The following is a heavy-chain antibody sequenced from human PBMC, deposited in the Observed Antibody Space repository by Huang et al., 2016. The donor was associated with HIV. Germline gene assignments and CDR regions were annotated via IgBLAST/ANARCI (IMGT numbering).Heavy chain of an antibody. D-gene: IGHD5-12*01. V-gene: IGHV2-70*15. J-gene: IGHJ4*02. CDR1: GFSLRTSGMS. CDR2: IDWDDDK. Sequence: QVTLRESVPALVKPTQTLTLTCTFSGFSLRTSGMSVRWTRHPPGTTLEWFARIDWDDDKYYSTYLKARVNISKDTSKDKVVITMNKMKLVDTATYYCAWMSDGGSGSWIDYFDYWGQGTLVTVSS. CDR3: AWMSDGGSGSWIDYFDY.